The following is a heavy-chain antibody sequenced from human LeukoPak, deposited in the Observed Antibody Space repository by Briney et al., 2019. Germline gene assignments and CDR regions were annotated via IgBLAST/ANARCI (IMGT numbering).Heavy chain of an antibody. V-gene: IGHV1-46*01. D-gene: IGHD3-22*01. CDR2: INPSGGST. CDR1: GYTFTSYY. CDR3: ARRVHYYDSSGYYED. J-gene: IGHJ4*02. Sequence: ASVKVSCKASGYTFTSYYMHWVRQAPRQGLEWMGIINPSGGSTSYAQKFQGRVTMTRDTSTSTVYMELSILRSEDTAVYYCARRVHYYDSSGYYEDWGQGTLVTVSS.